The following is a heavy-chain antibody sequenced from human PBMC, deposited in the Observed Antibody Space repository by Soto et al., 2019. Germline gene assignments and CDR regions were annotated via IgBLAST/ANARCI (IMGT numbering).Heavy chain of an antibody. Sequence: LSETRSLTCTVSGGSISSSSYYWGWIRQPPGKGLEWIGSIYYSGSTYYNPSLKSRVTISVDTSKNQFSLKLSFVTAADTAVYYCARLTVNYGWGSYYYGMDVWGQGTTVTVSS. CDR3: ARLTVNYGWGSYYYGMDV. D-gene: IGHD3-10*01. CDR1: GGSISSSSYY. CDR2: IYYSGST. J-gene: IGHJ6*01. V-gene: IGHV4-39*01.